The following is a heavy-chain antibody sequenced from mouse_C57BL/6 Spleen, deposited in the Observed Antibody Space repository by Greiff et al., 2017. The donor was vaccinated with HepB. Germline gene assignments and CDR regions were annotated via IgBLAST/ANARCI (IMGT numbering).Heavy chain of an antibody. CDR2: IWRGGST. CDR3: ANLYDGYYEGFAY. CDR1: GFSLTSYG. Sequence: VQRVESGPGLVQPSQSLSITCTVSGFSLTSYGVHWVRQSPGKGLEWLGVIWRGGSTDYNAAFMSRLSITKDNSKSQVFFKMNSLQADDTAIYYCANLYDGYYEGFAYWGQGTLVTVSA. J-gene: IGHJ3*01. D-gene: IGHD2-3*01. V-gene: IGHV2-5*01.